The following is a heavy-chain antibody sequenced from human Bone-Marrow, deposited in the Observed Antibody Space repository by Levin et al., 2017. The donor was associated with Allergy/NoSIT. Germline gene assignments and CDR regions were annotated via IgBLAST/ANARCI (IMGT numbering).Heavy chain of an antibody. V-gene: IGHV1-69*06. D-gene: IGHD3-16*01. CDR2: IIPIFGTR. J-gene: IGHJ2*01. Sequence: PLASVKVSCKASGGTFNTWGISWVRQAPGQGLEWMGGIIPIFGTRNYAQKFQGRVTITADKSTSTVYMELSSLRSEDTAVYFCARESFGNTWARSWYFDLWGRGTLVTVSS. CDR1: GGTFNTWG. CDR3: ARESFGNTWARSWYFDL.